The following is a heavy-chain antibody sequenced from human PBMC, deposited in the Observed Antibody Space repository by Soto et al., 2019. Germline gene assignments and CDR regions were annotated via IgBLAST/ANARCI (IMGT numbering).Heavy chain of an antibody. V-gene: IGHV3-73*02. D-gene: IGHD3-22*01. CDR2: IRSKANSYAT. CDR3: ARDGEGHYD. CDR1: GFTFSGSA. J-gene: IGHJ4*02. Sequence: EVQLVESGGGLVQPGGSLKLSCAASGFTFSGSAMHWVRQASGKGLEWVGRIRSKANSYATAYAASVKGRFTISRDDSKNTLYLQMNSLRAEDTAVYYCARDGEGHYDWGQGTLVTVSS.